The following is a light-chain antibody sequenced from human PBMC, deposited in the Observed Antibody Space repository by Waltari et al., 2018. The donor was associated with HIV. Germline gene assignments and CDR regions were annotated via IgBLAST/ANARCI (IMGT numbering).Light chain of an antibody. CDR2: SND. V-gene: IGLV1-44*01. J-gene: IGLJ3*02. CDR1: SSHIGSNT. CDR3: ATWDDSLNGWV. Sequence: QSVLTQPPSASGTPAQRVTISCSGSSSHIGSNTVSWYHQVPGTAPKVLIYSNDDRPSGVPDRFSGSKSGTSASLAISGLQSEDEADYYCATWDDSLNGWVFGGGTKVTVL.